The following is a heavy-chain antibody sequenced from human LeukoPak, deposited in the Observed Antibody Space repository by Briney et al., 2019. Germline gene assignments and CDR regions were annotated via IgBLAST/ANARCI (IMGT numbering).Heavy chain of an antibody. CDR3: ARGGYAVDY. CDR1: GGSFSGYY. J-gene: IGHJ4*02. V-gene: IGHV4-34*01. D-gene: IGHD5-18*01. CDR2: INHSGST. Sequence: SETLSLTCAVYGGSFSGYYWSWIRQPPGKGLEWIGEINHSGSTNYHPSLKSRVTISGDTSKNQFSLKLSSVTAADTAVYYCARGGYAVDYWGQGTLVTVSS.